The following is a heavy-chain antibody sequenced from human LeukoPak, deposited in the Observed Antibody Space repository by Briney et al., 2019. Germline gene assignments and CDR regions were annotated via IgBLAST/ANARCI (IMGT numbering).Heavy chain of an antibody. V-gene: IGHV1-2*02. CDR1: GYTFTGYY. J-gene: IGHJ6*03. D-gene: IGHD6-6*01. Sequence: ASVKLSCKASGYTFTGYYMHWVRQSPGPRLKWMGGMSPNSGGTNYAQKFPGRVTMTRDTSISTAYMELSRLRSDDTAVYYCARDRGIAARRGYYYYMDVWGKGTTVTVSS. CDR3: ARDRGIAARRGYYYYMDV. CDR2: MSPNSGGT.